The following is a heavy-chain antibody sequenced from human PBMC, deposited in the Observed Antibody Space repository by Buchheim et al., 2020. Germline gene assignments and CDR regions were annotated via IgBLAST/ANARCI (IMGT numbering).Heavy chain of an antibody. J-gene: IGHJ6*02. CDR3: TRDLNYDFWGGYYTAYYYYYGMDV. D-gene: IGHD3-3*01. CDR2: INSDGSST. V-gene: IGHV3-74*01. Sequence: EVQLVESGGGLVQPGGSLRLSCAASGFTFSSYWMHWVRQAPGKGLVWVSRINSDGSSTSYADSVKGRFTISRDNAKNTLYLQMNSLRAEDTAVYYCTRDLNYDFWGGYYTAYYYYYGMDVWGQGTT. CDR1: GFTFSSYW.